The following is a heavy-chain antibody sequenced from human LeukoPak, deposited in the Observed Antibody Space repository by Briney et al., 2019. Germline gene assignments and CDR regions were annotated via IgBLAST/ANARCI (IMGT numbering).Heavy chain of an antibody. V-gene: IGHV1-8*01. CDR1: GYTFTSYD. J-gene: IGHJ4*02. Sequence: ASVKVSCKASGYTFTSYDISWVRQATGQGLEWMGWMNPNSGNTGHAQKFQGRVTMTRNTSISTAYMELSSLRSEDTAVYYCARGDDSSGYYGYWGQGTLVTVSS. CDR3: ARGDDSSGYYGY. D-gene: IGHD3-22*01. CDR2: MNPNSGNT.